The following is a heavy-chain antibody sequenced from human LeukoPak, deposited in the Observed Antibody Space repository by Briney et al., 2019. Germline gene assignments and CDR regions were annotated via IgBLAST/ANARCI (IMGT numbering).Heavy chain of an antibody. J-gene: IGHJ4*02. CDR2: IYSGYSDT. CDR3: SRGLGGGFWTGYPSCFDY. D-gene: IGHD3/OR15-3a*01. V-gene: IGHV5-51*01. CDR1: GSTFTIHW. Sequence: PQESLQICRQGSGSTFTIHWSGWGRPMTGKGLKWVGIIYSGYSDTKYSPCFQGQVTLSAAKSISTACLQWSSLKALDTAMYFCSRGLGGGFWTGYPSCFDYWGQGTLVTVSS.